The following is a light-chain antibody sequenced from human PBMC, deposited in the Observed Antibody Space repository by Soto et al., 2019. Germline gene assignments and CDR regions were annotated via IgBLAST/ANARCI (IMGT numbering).Light chain of an antibody. Sequence: DIQMTQSPSSLSASVGDRVSINCRASQRISNYLSWYQQKPGKAPKLLISAASKLESGVPSRFSGSGSGTDFTLSISSLQPEDFATYYCQQSDSTPYTFGQGTKLEIK. V-gene: IGKV1-39*01. CDR1: QRISNY. CDR3: QQSDSTPYT. J-gene: IGKJ2*01. CDR2: AAS.